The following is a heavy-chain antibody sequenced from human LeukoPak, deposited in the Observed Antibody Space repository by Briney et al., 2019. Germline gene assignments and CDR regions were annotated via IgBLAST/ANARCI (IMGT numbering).Heavy chain of an antibody. CDR2: ISGSGGST. CDR1: GFTFSSYA. D-gene: IGHD3-16*01. CDR3: AKDRFGDGDHGA. V-gene: IGHV3-23*01. J-gene: IGHJ5*02. Sequence: PGGSLRLSCAASGFTFSSYAMSWVRQAPGKGLEWVSAISGSGGSTYYADSVKGRFTISGDNSKNTLYLQMNSLRAEDTAVYYCAKDRFGDGDHGAWGQGTLVTVSS.